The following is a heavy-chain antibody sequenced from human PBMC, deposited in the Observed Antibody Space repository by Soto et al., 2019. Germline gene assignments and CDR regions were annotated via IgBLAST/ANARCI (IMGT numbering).Heavy chain of an antibody. Sequence: PSETLSLTCGVSGGTVASSHWWGWVRQSPGGGLEWIGNVYHTEDTNFNPSLQSRVTISVDKSNNQFSLRLNSLTAADTAVYFCAREIVTAGGNNYFDPWGPGTLVTVSS. CDR3: AREIVTAGGNNYFDP. CDR2: VYHTEDT. D-gene: IGHD2-21*02. V-gene: IGHV4-4*02. CDR1: GGTVASSHW. J-gene: IGHJ5*02.